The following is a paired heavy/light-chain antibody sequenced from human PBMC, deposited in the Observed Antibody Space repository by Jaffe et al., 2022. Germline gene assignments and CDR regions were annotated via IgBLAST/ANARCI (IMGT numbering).Heavy chain of an antibody. V-gene: IGHV3-49*03. Sequence: EVQLVESGGGLVQPGRSLRLSCTASGFTFGDFALSWFRQAPGKGLEWVGFIRSKAYGGTTEYAASVKGRFTISRDDSERIAYLQMNSLKTEDTAVYYCSRNLVGGVIPHFFDYWGQGTLVTVSS. CDR3: SRNLVGGVIPHFFDY. CDR1: GFTFGDFA. CDR2: IRSKAYGGTT. D-gene: IGHD3-16*02. J-gene: IGHJ4*02.
Light chain of an antibody. CDR3: NSYTGSNNFVV. CDR1: SRDVGAYNY. Sequence: QSALTQPPSASGSPGQSVTISCTGTSRDVGAYNYVSWYQQHPGKAPKLIIFEVTKRPSGVPDRFSGSKSGNTASLTVSGLQAEDEADYYCNSYTGSNNFVVFGGGTKLTVL. CDR2: EVT. J-gene: IGLJ2*01. V-gene: IGLV2-8*01.